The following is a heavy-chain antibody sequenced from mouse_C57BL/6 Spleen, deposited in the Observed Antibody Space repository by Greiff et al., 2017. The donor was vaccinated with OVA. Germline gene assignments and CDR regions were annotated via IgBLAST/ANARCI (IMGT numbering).Heavy chain of an antibody. Sequence: QVQLKESGPGILQSSQTLSLTCSFSGFSLSTSGMGVSWIRQPSGKGLEWLAHIYWDDDKRYNPSLKSRLTISKDTSRNQGFLKITSVDTADTATDYCARAPSTVGYFDYWGQGTTLTVSS. J-gene: IGHJ2*01. CDR2: IYWDDDK. CDR3: ARAPSTVGYFDY. CDR1: GFSLSTSGMG. V-gene: IGHV8-12*01. D-gene: IGHD1-1*01.